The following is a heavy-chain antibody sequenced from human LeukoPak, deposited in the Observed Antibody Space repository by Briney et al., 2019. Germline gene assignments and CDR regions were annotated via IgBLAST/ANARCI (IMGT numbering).Heavy chain of an antibody. CDR2: IYQSGST. V-gene: IGHV4-38-2*02. J-gene: IGHJ6*03. CDR1: GYSISSGYY. Sequence: SETLSLTCTVSGYSISSGYYWGWIRQPPGKGLEWIGSIYQSGSTYYNPSLKSRVTISVDTSKNQFSLKLSSVTAADTAVYYCARTTEGGYTYGYFYYYMDVWGKGTTVTISS. CDR3: ARTTEGGYTYGYFYYYMDV. D-gene: IGHD5-18*01.